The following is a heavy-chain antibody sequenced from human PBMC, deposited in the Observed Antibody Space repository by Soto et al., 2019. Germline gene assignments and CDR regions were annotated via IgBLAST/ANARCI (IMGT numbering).Heavy chain of an antibody. CDR2: ISSSGGSV. J-gene: IGHJ4*02. D-gene: IGHD2-2*01. Sequence: EVQLVESGGGLVKPGGSLRLSCAASGFTFRTYSMNWVRQAPGKGLEWISSISSSGGSVSYAESVKGRFTISRDNAKNSLYLQMDSLRAEDTAVYYCARGRSINTNMDYWGQGTLVTVSS. CDR1: GFTFRTYS. V-gene: IGHV3-21*01. CDR3: ARGRSINTNMDY.